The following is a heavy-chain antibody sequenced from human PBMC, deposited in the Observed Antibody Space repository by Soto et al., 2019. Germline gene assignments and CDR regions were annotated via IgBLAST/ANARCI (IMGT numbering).Heavy chain of an antibody. CDR2: ISAYNGNT. Sequence: QVQLVQSGAEVKKPGASVKVSCKASGYSFTRYYINWVRQAPGQGHEWMGWISAYNGNTQYVEKLQGRVTLHTDTATSTPYQDLSSLRSAGTDVYFCPRTAQCDFLSDYWGQGTLVTVSS. V-gene: IGHV1-18*01. J-gene: IGHJ4*02. CDR3: PRTAQCDFLSDY. CDR1: GYSFTRYY. D-gene: IGHD2-21*02.